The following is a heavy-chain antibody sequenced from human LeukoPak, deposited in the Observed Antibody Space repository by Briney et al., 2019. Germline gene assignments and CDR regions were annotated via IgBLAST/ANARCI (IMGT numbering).Heavy chain of an antibody. CDR2: ISGSDGST. CDR1: GFTLSSYA. D-gene: IGHD3-16*01. Sequence: PGGSLRLSCTVSGFTLSSYAMSWVRQAPGKGLEWVSGISGSDGSTYYADSVKGRFTISRDNSKNTLYLQMNSLRAEDMAVYYCAKDGGQGADYWGQGTLVSVSS. CDR3: AKDGGQGADY. J-gene: IGHJ4*02. V-gene: IGHV3-23*01.